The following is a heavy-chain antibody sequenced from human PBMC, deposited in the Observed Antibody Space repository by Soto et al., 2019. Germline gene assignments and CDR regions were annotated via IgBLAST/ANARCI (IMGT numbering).Heavy chain of an antibody. CDR2: ISGSGGST. V-gene: IGHV3-23*01. J-gene: IGHJ4*02. Sequence: EVQLLESGGGLVQPGGSLRLSCAASGFTFSSYAMSWVRQAPGKGLEWVSTISGSGGSTYYADSVKGRFTISRDSSRNTLYLQINSLRAEDTALYYCAKEGSSSLYYFDCWGQGTLVTVSS. D-gene: IGHD6-6*01. CDR1: GFTFSSYA. CDR3: AKEGSSSLYYFDC.